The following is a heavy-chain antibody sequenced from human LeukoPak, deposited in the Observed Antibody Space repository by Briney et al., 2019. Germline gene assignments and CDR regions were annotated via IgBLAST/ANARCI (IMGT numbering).Heavy chain of an antibody. CDR1: GGSVSGYY. CDR2: VYYSGST. CDR3: ARIHRYSSGGACYVLDN. J-gene: IGHJ4*02. V-gene: IGHV4-59*02. D-gene: IGHD2-15*01. Sequence: SETLSLTCVVSGGSVSGYYWGWIRQPPGRGLEWIGYVYYSGSTNYNPSFKSRITISVDTSRNQSSLQLSSVTAADTAVYYCARIHRYSSGGACYVLDNWGQGTLVAVSS.